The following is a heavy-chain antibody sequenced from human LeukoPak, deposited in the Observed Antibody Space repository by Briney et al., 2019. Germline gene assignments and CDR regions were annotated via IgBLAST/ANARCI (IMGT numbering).Heavy chain of an antibody. V-gene: IGHV3-30*03. CDR2: ISYDGSNK. CDR1: GFTFSSYG. J-gene: IGHJ4*02. Sequence: PGGSLRLSCAASGFTFSSYGMHWVRQAPGKGLEWVAVISYDGSNKYYADSVKGRFTISRDNSKNTLYLQMNSLRAEDTAAYYCARAELLSLDYWGQGTLVTVSS. D-gene: IGHD2-21*02. CDR3: ARAELLSLDY.